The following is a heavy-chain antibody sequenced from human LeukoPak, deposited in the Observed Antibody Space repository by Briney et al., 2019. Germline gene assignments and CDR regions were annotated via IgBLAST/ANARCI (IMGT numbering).Heavy chain of an antibody. V-gene: IGHV3-30*03. CDR1: GFTFSSYG. CDR2: ISYDGSNK. CDR3: ARHYGDSYYYGIDV. Sequence: GGSLRLSCAASGFTFSSYGMHWVRQAPGKGLEWVAVISYDGSNKYYADSVKGRFTISRDNSKNTLYLQMNSLRAEDTAVYYCARHYGDSYYYGIDVWGQGTTVTVSS. D-gene: IGHD4-17*01. J-gene: IGHJ6*02.